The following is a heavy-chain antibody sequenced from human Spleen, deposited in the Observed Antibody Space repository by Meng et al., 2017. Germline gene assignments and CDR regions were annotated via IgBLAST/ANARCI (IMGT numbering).Heavy chain of an antibody. V-gene: IGHV3-11*04. J-gene: IGHJ4*02. CDR2: ISSSGSTI. CDR3: ARDVFYDSNGYFDY. D-gene: IGHD3-22*01. CDR1: GSTSSDDY. Sequence: SLKTSCAAAGSTSSDDYMSWLRQAPGKGLEWVSYISSSGSTIYYAESVKGRFTISRDNAKNTVYSQMNSLRAEDTAVYYCARDVFYDSNGYFDYWGQGTLVTVSS.